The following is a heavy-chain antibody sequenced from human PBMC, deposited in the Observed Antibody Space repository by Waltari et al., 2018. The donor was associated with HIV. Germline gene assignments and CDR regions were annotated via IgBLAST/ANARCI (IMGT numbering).Heavy chain of an antibody. D-gene: IGHD6-19*01. J-gene: IGHJ4*02. Sequence: EVQLVESGGGLVQSGGSLRRSFASSGVPFSAYRMTWVRQAPEKGLEWVANIKLDGSEKHYVDSVRGRFTISRDNAKNSLYLQMNSLRVEDTAVYYCATIKWLDSYALDYWGLGTLVTVSS. CDR2: IKLDGSEK. V-gene: IGHV3-7*01. CDR3: ATIKWLDSYALDY. CDR1: GVPFSAYR.